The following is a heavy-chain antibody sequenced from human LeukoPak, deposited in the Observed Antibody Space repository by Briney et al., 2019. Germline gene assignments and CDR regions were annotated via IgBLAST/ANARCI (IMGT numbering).Heavy chain of an antibody. D-gene: IGHD4-11*01. CDR1: GGSISGTSYY. CDR3: SSHPTDMIIEGFDF. CDR2: VYSTGST. Sequence: SETLSLTCSVSGGSISGTSYYWGWIRQPPGKGLEWLGSVYSTGSTYYNPSLESRVTISVDTSKNQFSLKMRSVIATDTAVFFCSSHPTDMIIEGFDFWGQGMLVTVSS. V-gene: IGHV4-39*01. J-gene: IGHJ4*02.